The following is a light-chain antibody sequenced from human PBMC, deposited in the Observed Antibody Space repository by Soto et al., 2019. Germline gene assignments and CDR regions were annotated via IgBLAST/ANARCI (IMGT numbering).Light chain of an antibody. CDR3: QSYDSSLNVV. Sequence: QSVLTQPPSVSGAPGQRGTISCTGSSSNIGAGYDVHWYQQLPGTAPKLLIYGNSNRPSGVPDRFSGSKSGTSASLAITGLQAEDEADYYCQSYDSSLNVVFGGGTKVTVL. CDR1: SSNIGAGYD. V-gene: IGLV1-40*01. J-gene: IGLJ2*01. CDR2: GNS.